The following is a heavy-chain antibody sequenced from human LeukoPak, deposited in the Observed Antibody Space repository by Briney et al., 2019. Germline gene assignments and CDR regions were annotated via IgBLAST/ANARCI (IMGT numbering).Heavy chain of an antibody. D-gene: IGHD3-10*01. J-gene: IGHJ4*02. Sequence: GGSLRLSCSASGFTLSMYSMHWVRQAPGKGLEYVSSITANGGTTNHADSVRGRFIISRDNSKNTLYLQISSLRPEDTAVFYCVKGGDTGSLKDYFDYWGQGTLVTVSS. CDR2: ITANGGTT. CDR1: GFTLSMYS. CDR3: VKGGDTGSLKDYFDY. V-gene: IGHV3-64D*06.